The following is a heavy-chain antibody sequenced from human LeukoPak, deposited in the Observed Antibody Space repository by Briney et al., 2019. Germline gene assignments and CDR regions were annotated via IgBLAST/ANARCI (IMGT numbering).Heavy chain of an antibody. Sequence: SETLSLTCTVSGGSISSYWWSWIRQPPGKGLEWIGYVFDSGSTNYNPSLKSRVTISVDTSKKQFSLKLSSVTAADTAVYYCARGYSSSWNYFDYWGQGTLVTVSS. D-gene: IGHD6-13*01. V-gene: IGHV4-59*01. CDR2: VFDSGST. CDR3: ARGYSSSWNYFDY. J-gene: IGHJ4*02. CDR1: GGSISSYW.